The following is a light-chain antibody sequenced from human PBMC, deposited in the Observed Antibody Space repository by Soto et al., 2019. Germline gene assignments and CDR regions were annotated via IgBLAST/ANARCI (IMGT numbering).Light chain of an antibody. Sequence: QSALTQPASVSGSPGQSITISCTGTSSDVGGYNYVYWYQQHPGKAPKLMIYDVSNRPSGVSNRFSGSKSGNTASLTISGLQAEDEDDYYCSSDTSSSTLEGVFGTGTKVTVL. CDR2: DVS. CDR3: SSDTSSSTLEGV. J-gene: IGLJ1*01. CDR1: SSDVGGYNY. V-gene: IGLV2-14*01.